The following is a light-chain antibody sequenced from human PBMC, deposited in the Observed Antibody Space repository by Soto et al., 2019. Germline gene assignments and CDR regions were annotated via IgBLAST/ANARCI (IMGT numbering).Light chain of an antibody. V-gene: IGKV3-15*01. CDR1: QSVGSN. Sequence: EIVMTQSPATLSVSPGERATLSCMASQSVGSNLAWYQQKAGQAPRLLIGGASTRATGIPARFSGSGSGTEFTLTISSLQSEDSAVYFCQQYNKWPRTFGQGTNVEIK. CDR3: QQYNKWPRT. J-gene: IGKJ1*01. CDR2: GAS.